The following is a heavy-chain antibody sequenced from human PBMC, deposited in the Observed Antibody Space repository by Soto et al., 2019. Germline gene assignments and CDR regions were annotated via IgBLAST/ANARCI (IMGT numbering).Heavy chain of an antibody. CDR3: ARVNRSYGDYEASASLDY. CDR2: IYYSGST. V-gene: IGHV4-31*03. Sequence: SETLSLTCTVSGGSISSGGYYWSWIRQHPGKGLEWIGYIYYSGSTYYNPSLKSRVTISVDTSKNQFSLKLSSVTAADTAVYYCARVNRSYGDYEASASLDYWGQGTLVTVAS. D-gene: IGHD4-17*01. J-gene: IGHJ4*02. CDR1: GGSISSGGYY.